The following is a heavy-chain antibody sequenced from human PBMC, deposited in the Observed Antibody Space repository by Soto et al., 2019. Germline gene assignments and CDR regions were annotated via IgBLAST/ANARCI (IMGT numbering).Heavy chain of an antibody. J-gene: IGHJ4*02. CDR1: GFTFSSYA. V-gene: IGHV3-30-3*01. Sequence: QVQLVESGGGVVQPGRSLRLSCAASGFTFSSYAMHWVRQAPGKGLEWVEVISYDGSNKYYADSVKGRFTISRDNSKNTRYLQMNILRAEDTAVYYCASEGLVPAATPWFDYGGQGTLVTVSS. D-gene: IGHD2-2*02. CDR2: ISYDGSNK. CDR3: ASEGLVPAATPWFDY.